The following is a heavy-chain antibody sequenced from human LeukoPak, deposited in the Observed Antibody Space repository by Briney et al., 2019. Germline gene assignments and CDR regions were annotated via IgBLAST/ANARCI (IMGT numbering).Heavy chain of an antibody. CDR3: AKGERLLWFGESTNFDY. V-gene: IGHV3-64*01. Sequence: GGSLRLSCAASGFTFSNYAMYWVRQAPGKGLEYVSAISSNGGSTDYANSVKGRFTISRDNSKNRLFLQMGSLRAEDMAVYYCAKGERLLWFGESTNFDYWGQGTLVTVSS. CDR2: ISSNGGST. D-gene: IGHD3-10*01. CDR1: GFTFSNYA. J-gene: IGHJ4*02.